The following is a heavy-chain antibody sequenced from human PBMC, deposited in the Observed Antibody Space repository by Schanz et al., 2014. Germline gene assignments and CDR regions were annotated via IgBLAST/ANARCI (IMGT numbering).Heavy chain of an antibody. CDR3: ASSGAGYSSSWDFDY. V-gene: IGHV1-69*02. CDR1: GGTFNSYT. CDR2: IIPILGIA. Sequence: QVQLVQSGAEVKKPGSSMKVSCKASGGTFNSYTINWVRQAPGQGLEWMGRIIPILGIANYAQKFQGRVTITADRSTSTAYMDVSSLRSEDTAVYYCASSGAGYSSSWDFDYWGQGTLVIVSS. D-gene: IGHD6-13*01. J-gene: IGHJ4*02.